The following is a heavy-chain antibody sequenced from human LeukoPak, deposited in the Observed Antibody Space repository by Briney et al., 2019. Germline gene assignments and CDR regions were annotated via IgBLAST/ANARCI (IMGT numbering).Heavy chain of an antibody. CDR2: ISGSGTI. J-gene: IGHJ3*02. CDR1: GGSINSY. V-gene: IGHV4-4*07. D-gene: IGHD6-25*01. CDR3: ARDILAATYDAFDI. Sequence: SETLSLTCTVSGGSINSYWSWIRQPAGKGLEWIGRISGSGTITYNPALQSRLSISIDTSKNQFSLKLSSVTAADTAVYYCARDILAATYDAFDIWGQGTMVTVSS.